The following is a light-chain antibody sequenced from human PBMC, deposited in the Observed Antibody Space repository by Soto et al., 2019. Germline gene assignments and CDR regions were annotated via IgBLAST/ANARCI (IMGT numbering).Light chain of an antibody. CDR1: KLGDKY. CDR3: QAWDSSTVKGV. Sequence: SSELTQPPSVSVSPGQTASITCSGDKLGDKYACWYQQKPGQSPVLVIYQDSKRPSGIPERFSGSNSGNTATLTISGTQAMDEADYYCQAWDSSTVKGVFGTGTKLTVL. J-gene: IGLJ1*01. CDR2: QDS. V-gene: IGLV3-1*01.